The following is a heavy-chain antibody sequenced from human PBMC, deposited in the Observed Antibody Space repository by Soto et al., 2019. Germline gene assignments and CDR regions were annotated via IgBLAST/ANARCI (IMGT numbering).Heavy chain of an antibody. CDR3: ACYVVGARGWVEEPL. CDR1: GYSFTSYW. V-gene: IGHV5-51*01. J-gene: IGHJ4*02. Sequence: GESLKISCKGSGYSFTSYWIGWVRQMPGKGLEWMGIIYPGDSDTRYSPSFQGQVTISADKSISTAYLQWSSLKASDTAMYYCACYVVGARGWVEEPLWGQGTLVTVSS. D-gene: IGHD3-16*01. CDR2: IYPGDSDT.